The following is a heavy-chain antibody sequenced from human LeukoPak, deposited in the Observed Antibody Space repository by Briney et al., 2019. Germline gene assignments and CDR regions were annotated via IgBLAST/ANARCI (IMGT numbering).Heavy chain of an antibody. CDR3: ARPQSSGTAVGFDI. Sequence: GESLKISCKGSGYRFTSYWIGWVRQMPGKGLEWMGIIYPGNSDTRYSPSFKGQVTISADKSISTAYLQWSSLKASDTAIYYCARPQSSGTAVGFDIWGQGTMVTVSS. D-gene: IGHD3-22*01. J-gene: IGHJ3*02. CDR1: GYRFTSYW. CDR2: IYPGNSDT. V-gene: IGHV5-51*01.